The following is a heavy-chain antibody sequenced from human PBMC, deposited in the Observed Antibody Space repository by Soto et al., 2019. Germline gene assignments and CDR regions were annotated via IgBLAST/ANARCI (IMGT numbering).Heavy chain of an antibody. V-gene: IGHV1-69*12. J-gene: IGHJ4*02. Sequence: QVQLVQSGAEVKKPGSSVKVSCKASGGTFSYYGISWVRQAPGQGLEWMGGIIPIFGTANYAQKFQGRVTITADESTNTPYMEPSTLRSEDTAVYYCARDRVEVATGDFESWGQGTLVTVSS. CDR1: GGTFSYYG. CDR3: ARDRVEVATGDFES. D-gene: IGHD6-19*01. CDR2: IIPIFGTA.